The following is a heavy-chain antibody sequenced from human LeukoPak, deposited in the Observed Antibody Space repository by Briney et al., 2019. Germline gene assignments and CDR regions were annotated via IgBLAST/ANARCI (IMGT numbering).Heavy chain of an antibody. D-gene: IGHD6-6*01. V-gene: IGHV1-69*05. Sequence: GSSVKVSCKASGGTFSSYAISWVRQAPGQGLEWMGGIIPIFGTANYAQKFQGRVTITTDESTSTAYMERSSLRSEDTAVYYCARGIYSSSSDFDYWGQGTLVTVSS. CDR3: ARGIYSSSSDFDY. CDR1: GGTFSSYA. CDR2: IIPIFGTA. J-gene: IGHJ4*02.